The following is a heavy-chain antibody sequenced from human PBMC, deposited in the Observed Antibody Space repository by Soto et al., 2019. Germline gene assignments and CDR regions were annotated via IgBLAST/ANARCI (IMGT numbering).Heavy chain of an antibody. Sequence: EVQLLESGGGLVQRGGSLRLSCAASGFTFSSYAMNWVRQAPGKGLEWVSVIHGSGGRTYYADSVKGRFTISRDNSKNTVDLQMNSLRAEDTAVYYCARGKDRATVTTFDYWGQGTLVTVSS. J-gene: IGHJ4*02. CDR2: IHGSGGRT. V-gene: IGHV3-23*01. CDR1: GFTFSSYA. CDR3: ARGKDRATVTTFDY. D-gene: IGHD4-17*01.